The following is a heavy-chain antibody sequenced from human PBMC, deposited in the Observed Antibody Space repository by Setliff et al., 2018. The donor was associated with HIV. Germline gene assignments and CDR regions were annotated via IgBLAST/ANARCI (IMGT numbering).Heavy chain of an antibody. V-gene: IGHV3-74*01. CDR1: GYNFGIYW. D-gene: IGHD6-25*01. J-gene: IGHJ4*02. CDR2: INSDGSAGDSTK. Sequence: PGGSLRLSCAASGYNFGIYWMHWVRQVPGKGLVWVSHINSDGSAGDSTKFYADSVKGRFTISRDDAKNSLYLQMNSLRAEDTAVYYCVRDQVGGGIDYWGQGTLVTVSS. CDR3: VRDQVGGGIDY.